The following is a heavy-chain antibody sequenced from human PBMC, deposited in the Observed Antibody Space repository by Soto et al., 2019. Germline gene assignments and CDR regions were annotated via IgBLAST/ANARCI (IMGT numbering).Heavy chain of an antibody. CDR1: GGSFSDFF. CDR3: ARGTSTGTMSY. V-gene: IGHV4-34*01. J-gene: IGHJ4*02. D-gene: IGHD1-1*01. Sequence: QVQLQQWGAGLLKPSVTLSLTCAVYGGSFSDFFWSWIRQPPGKGLEWIGESTHSRRTNYNPSLKSRVTISVDTSKTQFSLKLSSVTAADTAVYYCARGTSTGTMSYWGQGTLVTVSS. CDR2: STHSRRT.